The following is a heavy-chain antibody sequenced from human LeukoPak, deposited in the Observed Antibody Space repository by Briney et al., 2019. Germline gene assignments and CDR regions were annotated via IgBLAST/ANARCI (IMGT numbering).Heavy chain of an antibody. D-gene: IGHD3-22*01. CDR1: GYSFPNYW. CDR2: IYPGDSDI. CDR3: ARHSYYDSSGYGY. V-gene: IGHV5-51*01. J-gene: IGHJ4*02. Sequence: GGSLRLSCKGSGYSFPNYWIGWVRQMPGKGLEWMAIIYPGDSDIKYSPSFEGQVTISVDKSINTAYLQWHSLKASDTAMYYCARHSYYDSSGYGYWGQGTLVTVSS.